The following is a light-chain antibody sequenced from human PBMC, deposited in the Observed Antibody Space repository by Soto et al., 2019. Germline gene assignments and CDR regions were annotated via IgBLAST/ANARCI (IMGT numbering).Light chain of an antibody. J-gene: IGKJ1*01. CDR2: GAS. V-gene: IGKV3-20*01. CDR1: QSVSSSY. CDR3: QQYGSSPRT. Sequence: ELVLTQSPGTPSLSPGESATLSCRASQSVSSSYLAWYQQKPGQAPRTLIYGASSRAIGIPGRFSGSRSGTDFTLTMSRREPEDFAVYYCQQYGSSPRTFGKGTKVEIK.